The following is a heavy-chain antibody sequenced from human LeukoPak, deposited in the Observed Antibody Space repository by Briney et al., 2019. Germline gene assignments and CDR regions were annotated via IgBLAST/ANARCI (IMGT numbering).Heavy chain of an antibody. CDR3: AGESITGTLDAFDI. D-gene: IGHD1-7*01. J-gene: IGHJ3*02. V-gene: IGHV4-4*07. CDR2: IYTSGST. CDR1: GGSISSYY. Sequence: SETLSLTCTVSGGSISSYYWSWIRQPAGKGLEWIGRIYTSGSTNYNPSLKSRVTMSVDTSKNQFSLKLSSVTAADTAVYYCAGESITGTLDAFDIWGQGTMVTVSS.